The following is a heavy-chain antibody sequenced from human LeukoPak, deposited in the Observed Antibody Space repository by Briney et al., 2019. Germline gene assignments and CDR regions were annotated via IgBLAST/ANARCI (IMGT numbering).Heavy chain of an antibody. CDR1: GGSFSGYY. CDR3: ARVSPGPSVYYYYMDV. CDR2: INHSGST. V-gene: IGHV4-34*01. J-gene: IGHJ6*03. Sequence: SETLSLTCAVYGGSFSGYYWSWIRQPPGKGLEWIGEINHSGSTNYNPSLKSRVTISVDTSKNQFSLKLSSVTAADTAVYYCARVSPGPSVYYYYMDVWGKGTTVTVSS.